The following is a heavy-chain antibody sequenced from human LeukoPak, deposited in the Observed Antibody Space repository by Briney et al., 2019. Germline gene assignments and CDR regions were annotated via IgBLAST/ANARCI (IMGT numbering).Heavy chain of an antibody. CDR1: GGSISSSSYY. V-gene: IGHV4-61*05. CDR2: ISYSGGT. Sequence: SETLSLTCTVSGGSISSSSYYWGWIRQPPGKGLEWIGFISYSGGTNYDPSLKSRVTISVDTSKNQFSLKLNSVTAADTAVYYCARHGGSYTFDYWGQGTLVTVSS. D-gene: IGHD1-26*01. J-gene: IGHJ4*02. CDR3: ARHGGSYTFDY.